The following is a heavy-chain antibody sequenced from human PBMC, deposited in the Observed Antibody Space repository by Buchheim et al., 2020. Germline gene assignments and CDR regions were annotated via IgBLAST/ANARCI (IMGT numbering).Heavy chain of an antibody. D-gene: IGHD3-9*01. CDR2: IDPSDSYT. J-gene: IGHJ4*02. CDR3: VREDYDLLTGYHTPVYLDS. CDR1: GYSFANYW. V-gene: IGHV5-10-1*03. Sequence: EVQLVQSGAEVKKPGESLRISCEGSGYSFANYWITWVRQMPGKGLEWMGRIDPSDSYTIYSPSFQGHVTISADKPLGPAYLQWSGLKASDTAIFYCVREDYDLLTGYHTPVYLDSWGQGTL.